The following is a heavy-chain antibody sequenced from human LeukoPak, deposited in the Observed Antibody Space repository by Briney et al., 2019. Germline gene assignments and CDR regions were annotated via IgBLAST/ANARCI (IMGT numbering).Heavy chain of an antibody. Sequence: GGSLRLSCAASGFTFSSYWMSWVRQAPGKGLEWVAVISYDGSNKYYADSVKGRFTISRDNSKNTLYLQMNSLRAEDTAVYYCAKDHNNDFWSGYYTSRWSYAFDIWGQGTMVTVSS. CDR1: GFTFSSYW. CDR3: AKDHNNDFWSGYYTSRWSYAFDI. D-gene: IGHD3-3*01. CDR2: ISYDGSNK. J-gene: IGHJ3*02. V-gene: IGHV3-30*18.